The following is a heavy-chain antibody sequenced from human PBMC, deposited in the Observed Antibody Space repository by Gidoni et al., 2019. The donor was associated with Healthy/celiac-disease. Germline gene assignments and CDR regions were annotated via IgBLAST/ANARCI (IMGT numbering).Heavy chain of an antibody. D-gene: IGHD6-13*01. CDR3: TTEASNSRSYSPPQKNDAFDI. J-gene: IGHJ3*02. Sequence: LEWVGRIKSKTDGGTTDYAAPVKGRFTISRDDSKNTLYLQMNSLKTEDTAVYYCTTEASNSRSYSPPQKNDAFDIWGQGTMVTVSS. V-gene: IGHV3-15*07. CDR2: IKSKTDGGTT.